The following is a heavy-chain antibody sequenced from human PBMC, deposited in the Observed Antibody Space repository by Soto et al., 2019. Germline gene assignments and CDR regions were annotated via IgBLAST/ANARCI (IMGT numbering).Heavy chain of an antibody. V-gene: IGHV3-49*03. D-gene: IGHD6-13*01. J-gene: IGHJ4*02. Sequence: EVQLVESGGGLVQPGRSLRLSCTASGFTFGDYAMSWFRQAPGKGLEWVGFIRSKAYGGTTEYAASVKGRFTISRDDSKSIAYLQMNSLKTEDTAVYYCTRDSKYSSSWSDYWGQGTLVTVSS. CDR3: TRDSKYSSSWSDY. CDR2: IRSKAYGGTT. CDR1: GFTFGDYA.